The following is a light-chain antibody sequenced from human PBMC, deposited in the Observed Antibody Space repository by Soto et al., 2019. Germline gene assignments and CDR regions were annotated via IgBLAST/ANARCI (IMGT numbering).Light chain of an antibody. CDR1: SSDVGGSDY. J-gene: IGLJ1*01. CDR2: EVS. CDR3: SSYTSSSTLDV. Sequence: LTQSASVSGSPGQSITISCTGTSSDVGGSDYVSWYQQHPDKAPKLIISEVSDRPSGVSDRFSGSKSGNTDSLTISGLQVEDEADYYCSSYTSSSTLDVFGTGAKV. V-gene: IGLV2-14*01.